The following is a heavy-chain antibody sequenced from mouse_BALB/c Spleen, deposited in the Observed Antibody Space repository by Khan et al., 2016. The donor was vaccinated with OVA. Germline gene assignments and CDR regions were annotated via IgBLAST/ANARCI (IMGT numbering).Heavy chain of an antibody. Sequence: VQLQQSGAVLARPGASVKMSCKASGYSFTSYWMHWVKQRPGQGLEWIGAIYPGNSDTSYNQKFKGKAKMTVDKSASTAYMELSSLTNEDSAVYYCTRSYDSCYFAYWGQGTPLTVSA. V-gene: IGHV1-5*01. D-gene: IGHD2-4*01. CDR3: TRSYDSCYFAY. CDR1: GYSFTSYW. J-gene: IGHJ2*01. CDR2: IYPGNSDT.